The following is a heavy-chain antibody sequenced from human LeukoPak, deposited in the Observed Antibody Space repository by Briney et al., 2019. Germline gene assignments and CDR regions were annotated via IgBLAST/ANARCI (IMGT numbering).Heavy chain of an antibody. J-gene: IGHJ6*03. CDR2: IYYSGST. Sequence: PSETLSLTCTVSGGSISSYYWSWIRQPPGKGLEWIGYIYYSGSTNYNPSLKSRVTISVDTSKNQFSLKLSSVTAADTAVYYCARAVRYCGGDCYSDGYYYMDVWGKGTTVTVSS. CDR1: GGSISSYY. V-gene: IGHV4-59*12. D-gene: IGHD2-21*02. CDR3: ARAVRYCGGDCYSDGYYYMDV.